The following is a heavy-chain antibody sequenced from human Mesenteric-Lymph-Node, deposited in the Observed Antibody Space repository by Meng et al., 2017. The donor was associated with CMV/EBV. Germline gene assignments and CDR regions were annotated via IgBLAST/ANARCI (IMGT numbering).Heavy chain of an antibody. D-gene: IGHD2-21*02. CDR1: GFTFSTYA. Sequence: SLKISCEASGFTFSTYAMSWVRQAPGKGLEWVSRISWNSGIKLYAESVKGRFTVSRDNAKNSLYLDMSSLRLEDTAFYYCAKGDTGSHCPDHWGQGTLVTVSS. J-gene: IGHJ4*02. CDR3: AKGDTGSHCPDH. CDR2: ISWNSGIK. V-gene: IGHV3-9*01.